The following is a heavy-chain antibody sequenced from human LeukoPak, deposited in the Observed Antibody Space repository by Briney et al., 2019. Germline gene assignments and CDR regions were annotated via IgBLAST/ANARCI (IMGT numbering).Heavy chain of an antibody. CDR2: IYPGDSDT. V-gene: IGHV5-51*01. J-gene: IGHJ5*02. D-gene: IGHD2-2*01. CDR1: GYSFTSYW. Sequence: GESLKISCKGSGYSFTSYWIGWVRQLPGKGLELMGIIYPGDSDTRYSPSFQGQVTISADKSINTAYLQWSSLKASDTAIYYCARRDITSRYVVWFDPWGQGTPVTVSS. CDR3: ARRDITSRYVVWFDP.